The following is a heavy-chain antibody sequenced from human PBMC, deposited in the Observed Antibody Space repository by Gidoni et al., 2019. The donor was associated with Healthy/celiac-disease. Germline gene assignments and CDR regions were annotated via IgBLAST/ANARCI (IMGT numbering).Heavy chain of an antibody. V-gene: IGHV1-2*02. CDR1: GYTFTGYY. D-gene: IGHD2-15*01. J-gene: IGHJ6*02. CDR3: AREPRPVVVAARTDGMDV. Sequence: QVQLVQSGAEVKKPGASVQVSCKASGYTFTGYYSHWVRQAPGQGLEWMGWINPNSGGTNYAQKFQGRVTMTRDTSISTAYMELSRLRSDDTAVYYCAREPRPVVVAARTDGMDVWGQGTTVTVSS. CDR2: INPNSGGT.